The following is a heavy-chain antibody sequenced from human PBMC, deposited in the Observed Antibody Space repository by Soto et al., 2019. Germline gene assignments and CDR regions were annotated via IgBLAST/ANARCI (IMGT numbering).Heavy chain of an antibody. V-gene: IGHV4-39*01. CDR2: VFYTGGT. Sequence: ETLSLTCTVSGVTILTDTFYWVWVRQPPGKGLEWIGTVFYTGGTYYNTSLKTRVTISVDTSKKQFYLHLTSVVAADTAVYFCASMHSSHACARDHWGPGTLVT. CDR3: ASMHSSHACARDH. D-gene: IGHD3-22*01. CDR1: GVTILTDTFY. J-gene: IGHJ4*02.